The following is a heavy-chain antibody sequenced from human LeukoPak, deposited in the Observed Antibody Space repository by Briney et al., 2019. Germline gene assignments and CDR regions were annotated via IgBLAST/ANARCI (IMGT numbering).Heavy chain of an antibody. CDR3: ALTPYYYDSSGYYFDY. CDR1: GYTFTGYY. Sequence: ASVKVSCKASGYTFTGYYMHWVPQAPGQGLEWMGWINPNSGGTNYAQKFQGRVTMTRDTSISTAYMELSRLRSDDTAVYYCALTPYYYDSSGYYFDYWGQGTLVTVSS. J-gene: IGHJ4*02. D-gene: IGHD3-22*01. CDR2: INPNSGGT. V-gene: IGHV1-2*02.